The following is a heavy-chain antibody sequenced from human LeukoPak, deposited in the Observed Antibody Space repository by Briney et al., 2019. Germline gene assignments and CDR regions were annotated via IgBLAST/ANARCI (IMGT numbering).Heavy chain of an antibody. Sequence: GASVKVSCKASGYTFTGYYMHWVRQAPGQGLEWMGWINPNSGGTNYAQKFQGRVTMTRDTSTSTAYMELSRLRSDDTAVYYCARDRRYFDWSGTGDFDIWGQGTMVTVSS. CDR1: GYTFTGYY. V-gene: IGHV1-2*02. J-gene: IGHJ3*02. CDR3: ARDRRYFDWSGTGDFDI. CDR2: INPNSGGT. D-gene: IGHD3-9*01.